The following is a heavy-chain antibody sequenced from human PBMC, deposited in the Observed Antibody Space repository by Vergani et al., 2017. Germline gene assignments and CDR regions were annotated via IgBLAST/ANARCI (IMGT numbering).Heavy chain of an antibody. D-gene: IGHD3-10*01. Sequence: EVQLIQSGTEVRKPGESLKISCKDSGNNFNNYWIGWVRQMPGKGLEWMAVIYPLNSETVYSPSFQGQVTISADKSINPAYLQWSSLKATDTAMYYCARRRHSGSYFWAPNWSDPWGQGTLVTVSS. CDR2: IYPLNSET. CDR3: ARRRHSGSYFWAPNWSDP. V-gene: IGHV5-51*03. J-gene: IGHJ5*02. CDR1: GNNFNNYW.